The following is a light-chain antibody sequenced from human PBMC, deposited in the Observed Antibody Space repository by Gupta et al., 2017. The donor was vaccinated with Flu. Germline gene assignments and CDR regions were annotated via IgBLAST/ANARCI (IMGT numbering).Light chain of an antibody. CDR2: DTT. CDR1: TGAVTSGHY. V-gene: IGLV7-46*01. Sequence: QAVVTQVPSLTVSPGGTVTPTCGSSTGAVTSGHYPYWFQQKPGQAPRTLIYDTTNKHSWTPARFSGSLLGDKAALTLSGAQPEDEAEYYCLLSYGGDLWVFGGGTKLTVL. J-gene: IGLJ3*02. CDR3: LLSYGGDLWV.